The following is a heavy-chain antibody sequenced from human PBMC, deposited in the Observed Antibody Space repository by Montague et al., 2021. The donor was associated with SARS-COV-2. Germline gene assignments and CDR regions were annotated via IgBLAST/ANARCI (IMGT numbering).Heavy chain of an antibody. D-gene: IGHD1-1*01. CDR2: VHYTGST. Sequence: SETLSLTCEVSGGSIRSYYWSWIRQSPGKGLEWIGYVHYTGSTKYNPSLKTRVTLSLDTPKNHFSLRLNSATAADTAVYYCARAQNICFIANCVNYFDLWGLGALVSVSS. CDR3: ARAQNICFIANCVNYFDL. V-gene: IGHV4-59*01. CDR1: GGSIRSYY. J-gene: IGHJ4*02.